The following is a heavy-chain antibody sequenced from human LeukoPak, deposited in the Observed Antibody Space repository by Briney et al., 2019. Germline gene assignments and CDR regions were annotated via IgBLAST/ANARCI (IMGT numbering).Heavy chain of an antibody. CDR1: GYIFTSYD. V-gene: IGHV1-8*03. J-gene: IGHJ4*02. CDR3: ARDYYYDSSGHLSYFDY. Sequence: ASVKVSCKASGYIFTSYDINWVRQATGQGLEWMGWMNPNSGNTGYAQKFQGRVTITRNTSISTAYMELSSLRSEDTAVYYCARDYYYDSSGHLSYFDYWGQGTLVTVSS. D-gene: IGHD3-22*01. CDR2: MNPNSGNT.